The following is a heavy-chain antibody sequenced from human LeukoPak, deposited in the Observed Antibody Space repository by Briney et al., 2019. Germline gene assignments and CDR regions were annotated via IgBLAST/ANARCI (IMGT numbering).Heavy chain of an antibody. V-gene: IGHV1-69*13. Sequence: SVKVSCKASGGTFSSYAISWVRQAPGQGLEWMGGIIPIFGAANYAQKFQGRVTITADESTSTAYMELSSLRSEDTAVYYCARGAGQSAYYYYYYMDVWGKGTTVTVSS. CDR1: GGTFSSYA. CDR2: IIPIFGAA. J-gene: IGHJ6*03. CDR3: ARGAGQSAYYYYYYMDV. D-gene: IGHD3-10*01.